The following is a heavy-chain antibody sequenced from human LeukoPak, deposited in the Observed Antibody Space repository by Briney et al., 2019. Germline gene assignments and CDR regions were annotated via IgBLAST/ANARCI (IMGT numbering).Heavy chain of an antibody. D-gene: IGHD3-10*01. Sequence: SETLSLTCTVSGGSISSGDYYWSWIRQPPGKGLEWIGYIYYSGSTYYNPSPKSRVTISVDTSKNQFSLKLSSVTAADTAVYYCARVVYYGSGSPRVSYYFDYWGQGTLVTVSS. CDR2: IYYSGST. J-gene: IGHJ4*02. CDR3: ARVVYYGSGSPRVSYYFDY. CDR1: GGSISSGDYY. V-gene: IGHV4-30-4*01.